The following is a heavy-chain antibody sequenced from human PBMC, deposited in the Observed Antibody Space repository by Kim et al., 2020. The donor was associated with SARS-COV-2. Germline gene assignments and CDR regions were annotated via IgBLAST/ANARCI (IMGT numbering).Heavy chain of an antibody. CDR2: TYYRSKWYN. CDR1: GDSVSSNIAA. Sequence: SQTLSLTCAISGDSVSSNIAAWNWISQSPSRGLEWLGRTYYRSKWYNGYAVSVKGRITINPDTSKSQFSLQLNSVTPEDTAVYYCARGMGATSPQYYFDYWGQGTLVTVSS. V-gene: IGHV6-1*01. J-gene: IGHJ4*02. D-gene: IGHD1-26*01. CDR3: ARGMGATSPQYYFDY.